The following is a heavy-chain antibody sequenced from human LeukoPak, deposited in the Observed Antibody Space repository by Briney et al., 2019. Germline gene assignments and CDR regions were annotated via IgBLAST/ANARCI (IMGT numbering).Heavy chain of an antibody. Sequence: NPAETLSLTCTVSGGSVSSGSNYWSCIRPPPGQGRDWISHIDHTGTTNCDPSRKSRVTISLDTSKNQFSLKLTSVCAADTAVYYCAIDVRALNVLTGYYRPYFFDSWGQGTLVTVSS. D-gene: IGHD3-9*01. CDR2: IDHTGTT. CDR3: AIDVRALNVLTGYYRPYFFDS. V-gene: IGHV4-61*01. J-gene: IGHJ4*02. CDR1: GGSVSSGSNY.